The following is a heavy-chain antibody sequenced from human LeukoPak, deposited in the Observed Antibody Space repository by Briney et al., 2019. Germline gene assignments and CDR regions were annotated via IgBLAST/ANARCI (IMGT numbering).Heavy chain of an antibody. CDR3: ALQKKEWFGEPPGYYYYGMDV. J-gene: IGHJ6*02. CDR2: INPNSGGT. Sequence: ASVKVSCKASGYTFTGYYMHWVRQAPGQGLEWMGWINPNSGGTNYAQKFQGWVTMTRDTSISTAYMELSRLRSDDTAVYYCALQKKEWFGEPPGYYYYGMDVWGQGTTVTVSS. CDR1: GYTFTGYY. V-gene: IGHV1-2*04. D-gene: IGHD3-10*01.